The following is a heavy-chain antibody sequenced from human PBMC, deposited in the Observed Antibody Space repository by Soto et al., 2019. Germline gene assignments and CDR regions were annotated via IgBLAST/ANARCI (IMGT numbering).Heavy chain of an antibody. CDR1: GFTFSNAW. CDR2: ISGSGGST. Sequence: GGSLRLSCAASGFTFSNAWMNWVRQAPGKGLEWVSSISGSGGSTYYADSVKGRFTISRDNSKNTLYLQMNSLRAEDTAVYYCARRSSSWYFDYWGQGTLVTVSS. CDR3: ARRSSSWYFDY. D-gene: IGHD6-13*01. V-gene: IGHV3-23*01. J-gene: IGHJ4*02.